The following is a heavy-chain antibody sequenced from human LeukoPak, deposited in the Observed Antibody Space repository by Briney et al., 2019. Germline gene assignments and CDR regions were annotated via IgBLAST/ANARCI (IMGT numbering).Heavy chain of an antibody. Sequence: PSETLSLTCTVSGGSISSYYWSWIRQPPGKGLEWIGYIYYSGSTNYNPSLKSRVTISVDTSKNQFSLKLSSVTAADTAVYYCARXLMXGXXPXDYWGQGTXVTVSS. D-gene: IGHD1-1*01. CDR1: GGSISSYY. CDR3: ARXLMXGXXPXDY. J-gene: IGHJ4*02. CDR2: IYYSGST. V-gene: IGHV4-59*01.